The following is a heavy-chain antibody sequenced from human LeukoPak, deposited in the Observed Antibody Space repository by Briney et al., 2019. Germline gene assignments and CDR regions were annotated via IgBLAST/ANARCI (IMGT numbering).Heavy chain of an antibody. V-gene: IGHV1-18*01. J-gene: IGHJ6*02. CDR3: ARDGVVAPVGYCSGGSCPPYYYYGMDV. CDR2: ISAYNGNT. Sequence: ASVTVSCKASGYTFTSYGISWVRQAPGQGLEWMGWISAYNGNTNYAQTLQGRVTMTTDTSTSTAYMELRSLRSDDTAVYYCARDGVVAPVGYCSGGSCPPYYYYGMDVWGQGTTVTVSS. CDR1: GYTFTSYG. D-gene: IGHD2-15*01.